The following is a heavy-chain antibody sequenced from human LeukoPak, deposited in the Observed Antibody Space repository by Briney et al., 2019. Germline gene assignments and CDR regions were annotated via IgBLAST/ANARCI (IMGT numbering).Heavy chain of an antibody. CDR1: GFTFSGSA. CDR2: IRSKANSYAT. D-gene: IGHD3-10*01. J-gene: IGHJ4*02. Sequence: PGGSLRLSCAASGFTFSGSAMHWVRQASGKGLEWVGRIRSKANSYATAYAASVKGRFIISRDDSKNTAYLQMNSLKTEDTAVYYCTRIGYGSGSYSYWGQGTLVTVSS. CDR3: TRIGYGSGSYSY. V-gene: IGHV3-73*01.